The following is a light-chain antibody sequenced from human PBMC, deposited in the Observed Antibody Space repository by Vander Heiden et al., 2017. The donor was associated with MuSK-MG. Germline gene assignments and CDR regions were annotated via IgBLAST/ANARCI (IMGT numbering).Light chain of an antibody. Sequence: QSALTQPPSASGAPGQSVTISCTGTSSDVGGYNYVSWYQQHPGKAPKLMIYEVTKGPAGVPDRFSGSESGNTASLTVSGRQAEEEADYYGYSYTGSNTLVFGGGTKLTVL. CDR2: EVT. CDR1: SSDVGGYNY. V-gene: IGLV2-8*01. CDR3: YSYTGSNTLV. J-gene: IGLJ2*01.